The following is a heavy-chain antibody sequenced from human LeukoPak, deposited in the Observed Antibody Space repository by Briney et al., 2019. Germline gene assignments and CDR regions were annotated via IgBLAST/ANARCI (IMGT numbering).Heavy chain of an antibody. CDR3: ARRDTVALYYYYAMDV. D-gene: IGHD4-23*01. V-gene: IGHV1-8*01. Sequence: ASVKVSCKASGYTFTSYDINWVRQATGQGLEWMGWMNPNSGNTGYAQKFQGRVTMTRNTSISTAYMELSSLRSEDTAVYYCARRDTVALYYYYAMDVWGQGTTVTVSS. J-gene: IGHJ6*02. CDR1: GYTFTSYD. CDR2: MNPNSGNT.